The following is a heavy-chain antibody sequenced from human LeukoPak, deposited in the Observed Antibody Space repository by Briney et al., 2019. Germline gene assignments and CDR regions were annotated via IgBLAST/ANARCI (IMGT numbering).Heavy chain of an antibody. J-gene: IGHJ6*03. CDR1: GFTFSSHS. D-gene: IGHD2-2*01. CDR3: ARDSDQLPHSTRLNMDV. V-gene: IGHV3-48*04. Sequence: GGSLRLSCAASGFTFSSHSMNWVRQAPGKGLEWVSYISSSSSTIYYADSVKGRFTISRDNAKNSLYLQMNSLRAEDTAVYYCARDSDQLPHSTRLNMDVWGKGTTVTVSS. CDR2: ISSSSSTI.